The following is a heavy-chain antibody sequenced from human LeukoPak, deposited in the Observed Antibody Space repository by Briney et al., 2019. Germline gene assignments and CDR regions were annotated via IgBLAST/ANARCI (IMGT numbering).Heavy chain of an antibody. V-gene: IGHV1-2*02. Sequence: ASVKVSCKASGYTFTVYYMHWVRQAPGQGLEWMGWINPNSGGTNYAQKFQGRVTMTRDTSISTAYMELSRLRSDDTAVYYCARLGIWFGESNDAFDIWGQGTMVTVSS. J-gene: IGHJ3*02. CDR1: GYTFTVYY. CDR2: INPNSGGT. D-gene: IGHD3-10*01. CDR3: ARLGIWFGESNDAFDI.